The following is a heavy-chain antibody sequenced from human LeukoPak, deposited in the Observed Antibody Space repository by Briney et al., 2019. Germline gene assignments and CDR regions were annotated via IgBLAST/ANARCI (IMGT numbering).Heavy chain of an antibody. CDR1: GFTVITND. D-gene: IGHD1-14*01. V-gene: IGHV3-53*01. J-gene: IGHJ4*02. CDR2: LYSDGNT. Sequence: PGGSLRLSCAASGFTVITNDMTWVRQAPGKGLEWVSVLYSDGNTKYADSVQGRFTISRDNSKKNLYLEMNSLSPDDTAVYYCARGVEPLAANTLAYWGQGTLVTVSS. CDR3: ARGVEPLAANTLAY.